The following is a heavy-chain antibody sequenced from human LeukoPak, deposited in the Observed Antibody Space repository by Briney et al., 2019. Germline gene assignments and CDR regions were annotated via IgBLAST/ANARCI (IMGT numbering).Heavy chain of an antibody. V-gene: IGHV4-39*07. J-gene: IGHJ5*02. Sequence: SETLSLTCTVSGGSISSSSYYWGWIRQPPGKGLEWIGSIYYSGSTYYNPSLKSRVTISVDTSKNQFSLELSSVTAADTAVYYCARRFGYSYGYGITPWFDPWGQGTLVTVSS. CDR2: IYYSGST. D-gene: IGHD5-18*01. CDR3: ARRFGYSYGYGITPWFDP. CDR1: GGSISSSSYY.